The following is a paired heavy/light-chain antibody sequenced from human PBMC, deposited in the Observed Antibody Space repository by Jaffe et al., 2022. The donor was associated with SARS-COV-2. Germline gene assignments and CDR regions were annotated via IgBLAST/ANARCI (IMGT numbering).Light chain of an antibody. CDR1: SSNIGAGYD. CDR3: QSYDSSLSGPV. J-gene: IGLJ2*01. CDR2: DNN. V-gene: IGLV1-40*01. Sequence: QSVLTQPPSVSGAPGQRVTISCTGSSSNIGAGYDVHWYQQLPGTAPKLLIYDNNNRPSGVPDRFSGSKSGTSASLAISGLQAEDEADYYCQSYDSSLSGPVFGGGTKLTVL.
Heavy chain of an antibody. CDR2: ISDDGSNE. D-gene: IGHD2-2*01. CDR3: ARRGHSSRWPNYYMDV. Sequence: VQLVESGGGVVQPGRSLRLSCAASGFTFNSYTMRWVRQAPGKGLEWVAVISDDGSNEWYADSVKGRFTISRDNSKNTLYLQMNSLRAEDTAVYYCARRGHSSRWPNYYMDVWGKGTTVTVSS. CDR1: GFTFNSYT. V-gene: IGHV3-30*04. J-gene: IGHJ6*03.